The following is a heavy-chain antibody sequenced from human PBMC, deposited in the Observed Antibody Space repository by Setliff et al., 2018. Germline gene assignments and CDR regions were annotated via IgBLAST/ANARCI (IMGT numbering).Heavy chain of an antibody. D-gene: IGHD3-22*01. CDR1: GGSISYFY. CDR2: IYDNDLA. CDR3: ARGDDFHDGSGYYNP. Sequence: SETLSLTCTVSGGSISYFYWSWIRQPPGKGLEWIGYIYDNDLANYNPSLRSRVSISVDTSKNQFSLKLTSVTTADTAVYYCARGDDFHDGSGYYNPWGQGTLVTVSS. V-gene: IGHV4-59*01. J-gene: IGHJ5*02.